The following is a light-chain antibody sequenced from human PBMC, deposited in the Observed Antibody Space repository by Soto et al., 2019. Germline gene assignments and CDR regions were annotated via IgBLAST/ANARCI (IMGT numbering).Light chain of an antibody. J-gene: IGKJ1*01. CDR1: QSVSSSY. CDR3: HQYDLSPWT. Sequence: EIVLTQSPGTLSLSPGERATLSCRASQSVSSSYLAWYQQKPGQAPRLLIYGTSRRATGIPDRFSGSGSGTDFTLTISRLEPEDFAVYYCHQYDLSPWTFGQGTKVEIK. CDR2: GTS. V-gene: IGKV3-20*01.